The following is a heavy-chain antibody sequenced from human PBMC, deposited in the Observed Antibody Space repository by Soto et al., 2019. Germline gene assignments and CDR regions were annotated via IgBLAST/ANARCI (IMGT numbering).Heavy chain of an antibody. CDR2: ISGSGGTT. Sequence: GGSLRLSCAASGFTLSSYAMGWVRQAPGKGLDWVSVISGSGGTTYSADSVKGRFTISRDNSKNILYLQMNSLRAEDTAVYYCAKGITDTGGYYYYSMDVWGQGTAVTVS. V-gene: IGHV3-23*01. D-gene: IGHD3-16*01. J-gene: IGHJ6*02. CDR1: GFTLSSYA. CDR3: AKGITDTGGYYYYSMDV.